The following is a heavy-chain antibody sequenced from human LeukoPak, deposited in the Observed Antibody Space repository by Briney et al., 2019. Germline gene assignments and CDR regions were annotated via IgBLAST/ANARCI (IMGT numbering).Heavy chain of an antibody. CDR2: ISGSGGST. CDR3: ARDSPDYGGKGFDY. D-gene: IGHD4-23*01. CDR1: GFTFSSYT. J-gene: IGHJ4*02. Sequence: GRSLRLSCAASGFTFSSYTMTWVRRAPGKGLEWVSSISGSGGSTYYADSVKGRVTISRDNSKNTLYLQINTVRDQDTAIYYCARDSPDYGGKGFDYWGQGTLVTVSS. V-gene: IGHV3-23*01.